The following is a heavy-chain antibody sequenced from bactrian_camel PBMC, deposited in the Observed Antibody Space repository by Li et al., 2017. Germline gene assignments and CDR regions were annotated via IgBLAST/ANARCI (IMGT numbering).Heavy chain of an antibody. CDR3: TSIAGEFGS. J-gene: IGHJ4*01. V-gene: IGHV3S1*01. CDR2: VDPGGGTT. CDR1: GFTFSNYW. D-gene: IGHD2*01. Sequence: HVQLVESGGGLVQPGGSPSLSCEASGFTFSNYWMYWVRQAPGRGLECVSRVDPGGGTTDYADSVKGRFTISRDNAKNTVYLQMNSLKPEDTALYYCTSIAGEFGSWGQGTQVTVS.